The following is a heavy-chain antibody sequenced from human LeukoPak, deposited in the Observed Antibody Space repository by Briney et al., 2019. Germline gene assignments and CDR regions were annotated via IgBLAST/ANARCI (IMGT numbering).Heavy chain of an antibody. J-gene: IGHJ4*02. Sequence: ASVKVSCKASGYTFTGYYMHWVRQAPGQGLEGMGWINPNSGGTNYAQKFQGRVTMTRDTSISTAYMELSRLRSDDTAVYYCAREDTIFGVVIMSYWGQGTLVTVSS. V-gene: IGHV1-2*02. D-gene: IGHD3-3*01. CDR1: GYTFTGYY. CDR3: AREDTIFGVVIMSY. CDR2: INPNSGGT.